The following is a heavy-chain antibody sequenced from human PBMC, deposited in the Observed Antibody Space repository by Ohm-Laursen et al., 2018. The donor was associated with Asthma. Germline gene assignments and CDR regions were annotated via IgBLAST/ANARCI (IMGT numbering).Heavy chain of an antibody. D-gene: IGHD3-3*01. J-gene: IGHJ4*02. CDR1: GFTFSHYN. Sequence: SLRLSCAASGFTFSHYNMNWVRQAPGKGLEWVSSITDTSRYIKYADSVKGRFTISRDNAKNSLYLQMNSLRAEDTAVYYCAKDFSLNYDFWSGSSYDYWGQGTLVTVSS. CDR2: ITDTSRYI. CDR3: AKDFSLNYDFWSGSSYDY. V-gene: IGHV3-21*01.